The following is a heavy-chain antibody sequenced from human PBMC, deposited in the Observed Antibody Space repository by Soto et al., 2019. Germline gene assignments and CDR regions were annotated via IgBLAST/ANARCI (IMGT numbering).Heavy chain of an antibody. CDR2: IYTSGST. V-gene: IGHV4-4*07. D-gene: IGHD5-18*01. Sequence: QVQLQESGPGLVKPSETLSLTCTVSGGSISSYYLSWIRQPAGKGLEWIGRIYTSGSTNYNPSLKSRVNMSVDTSKNQFSLKLRSGTAADTAVYYCAREDLEMDTAYVWGQGPTVTVSS. CDR1: GGSISSYY. CDR3: AREDLEMDTAYV. J-gene: IGHJ6*02.